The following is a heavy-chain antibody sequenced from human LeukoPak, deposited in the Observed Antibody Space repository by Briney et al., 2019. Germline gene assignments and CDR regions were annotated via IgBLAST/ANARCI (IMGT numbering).Heavy chain of an antibody. CDR3: ASENYYDSSGYYYFDN. D-gene: IGHD3-22*01. CDR2: IYYTGST. Sequence: SETLSLTCTVSGGSIDSYYWSWIRQRPGRGLEWIGYIYYTGSTEYHPSLKSRVTISLDTSKNQFSLKLSSVTAADTAVYYCASENYYDSSGYYYFDNWGQGTLVTVSS. V-gene: IGHV4-59*01. CDR1: GGSIDSYY. J-gene: IGHJ4*02.